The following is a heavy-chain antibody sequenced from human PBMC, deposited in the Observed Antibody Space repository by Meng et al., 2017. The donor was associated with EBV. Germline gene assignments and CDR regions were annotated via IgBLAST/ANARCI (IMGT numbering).Heavy chain of an antibody. D-gene: IGHD2-2*01. J-gene: IGHJ4*02. CDR2: TYDGGTT. V-gene: IGHV4-61*01. CDR1: GASVSGGTFH. Sequence: QLQASRLGLATPSGTLSLTCTCSGASVSGGTFHWSWIRQPPGKELQWIGYTYDGGTTISNPSLKSRVTIFLDTSRNQFSLGLRSVTTADTAVYYCAKSSSSTPGVVDSWGRGTLVTVSS. CDR3: AKSSSSTPGVVDS.